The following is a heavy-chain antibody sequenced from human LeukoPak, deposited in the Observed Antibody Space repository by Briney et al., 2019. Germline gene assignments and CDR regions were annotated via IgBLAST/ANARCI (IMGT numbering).Heavy chain of an antibody. J-gene: IGHJ4*02. CDR1: GYTFTSYA. Sequence: GASVKVSCKASGYTFTSYAMHWVRQAPGQRLEWMGWINAGNGNTKYSQKLQGRVTITRDTSASTAYMELSSLRSEDTAVYYCARVRASTVTTYGSGIDYWGQGTLVTVSS. CDR3: ARVRASTVTTYGSGIDY. D-gene: IGHD4-17*01. CDR2: INAGNGNT. V-gene: IGHV1-3*01.